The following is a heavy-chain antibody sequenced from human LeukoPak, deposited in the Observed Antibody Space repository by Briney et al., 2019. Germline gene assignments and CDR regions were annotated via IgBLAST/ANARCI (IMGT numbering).Heavy chain of an antibody. J-gene: IGHJ6*03. D-gene: IGHD2-15*01. CDR1: GFTFSDYY. V-gene: IGHV3-11*01. CDR3: AKNGDRGAYCSGGSCYPYYYYYMDV. CDR2: ISSSGSTI. Sequence: GGSLRLSCAASGFTFSDYYMSWIRQAPGKGLEWVSYISSSGSTIYYADSVKGRFTISRDNAKNSLYLQMNSLRAEDTAIYYCAKNGDRGAYCSGGSCYPYYYYYMDVWGKGTTVTISS.